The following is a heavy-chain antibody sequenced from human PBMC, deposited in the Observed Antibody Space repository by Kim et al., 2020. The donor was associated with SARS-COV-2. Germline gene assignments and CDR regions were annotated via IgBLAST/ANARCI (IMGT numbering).Heavy chain of an antibody. D-gene: IGHD5-12*01. V-gene: IGHV4-59*01. CDR1: GGSISGSY. CDR2: IYYSGTT. Sequence: SETLSLTCTVSGGSISGSYWSWIRQPPGKGLDWIGYIYYSGTTNYNPSLKSRVTISVDTSKNQFSLKLNSVTAADTAVYYCARSRMATLYYWGQGTLVTV. J-gene: IGHJ4*02. CDR3: ARSRMATLYY.